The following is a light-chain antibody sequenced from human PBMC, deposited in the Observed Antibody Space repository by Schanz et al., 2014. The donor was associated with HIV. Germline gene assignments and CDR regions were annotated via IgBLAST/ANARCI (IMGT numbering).Light chain of an antibody. CDR3: QSYDSSLRGVV. Sequence: QSVLTQPPSVSGAPGQRVTISCTGNNSNIGAGYDVHWYQQLPGTAPKLLIYGDSNRPSGVPDRFSGSKSGTSASLAITGLQAEDEADYYCQSYDSSLRGVVFGGGTKLTVL. J-gene: IGLJ2*01. CDR2: GDS. V-gene: IGLV1-40*01. CDR1: NSNIGAGYD.